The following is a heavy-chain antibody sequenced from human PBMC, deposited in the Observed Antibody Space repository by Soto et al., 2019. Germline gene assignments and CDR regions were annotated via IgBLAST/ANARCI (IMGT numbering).Heavy chain of an antibody. CDR1: GGSIISGGYS. CDR2: IYHSGST. D-gene: IGHD7-27*01. J-gene: IGHJ3*02. CDR3: ARDHLGAYHAFDI. V-gene: IGHV4-30-2*01. Sequence: SETLSLTCAVSGGSIISGGYSWIWIRQPPGKGLEWIGYIYHSGSTYYNPSLKSRVTISVDRSKNQFSLKLSSVTAADTAVYYCARDHLGAYHAFDIWGQGTMVTVS.